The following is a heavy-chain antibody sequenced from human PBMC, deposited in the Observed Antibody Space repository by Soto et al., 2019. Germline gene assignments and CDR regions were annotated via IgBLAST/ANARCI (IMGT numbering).Heavy chain of an antibody. CDR2: ISYDGSNK. J-gene: IGHJ3*02. Sequence: LRLSCAASGFTFSSYAMHWVRQAPGKGLEWVAVISYDGSNKYYADSVKGRFTISRDNSKNTLYLQMNSLRAEDTAVYYCAREDYDSSGYYPRAFDIWGQGTMVTVSS. CDR1: GFTFSSYA. V-gene: IGHV3-30-3*01. CDR3: AREDYDSSGYYPRAFDI. D-gene: IGHD3-22*01.